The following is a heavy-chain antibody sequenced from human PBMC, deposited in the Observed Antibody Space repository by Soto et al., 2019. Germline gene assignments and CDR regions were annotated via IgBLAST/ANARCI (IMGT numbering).Heavy chain of an antibody. J-gene: IGHJ5*02. CDR2: IIPILGIA. CDR1: GGTFSSYT. D-gene: IGHD2-2*01. V-gene: IGHV1-69*04. Sequence: ASVKVSCKASGGTFSSYTISWVRQAPGQGLEWMGRIIPILGIANYAQKFQGRVTITADKSTSTAYMELSSLRSEDTAVYYCARDPPPPYCSSTSCSNWFDPWGQGTLVTVSS. CDR3: ARDPPPPYCSSTSCSNWFDP.